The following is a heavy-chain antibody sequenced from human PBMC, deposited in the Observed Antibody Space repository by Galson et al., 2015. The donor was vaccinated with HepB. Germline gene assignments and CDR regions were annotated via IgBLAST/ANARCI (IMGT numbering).Heavy chain of an antibody. CDR2: IRYDGSNK. V-gene: IGHV3-30*02. CDR1: GFTFSSYG. J-gene: IGHJ6*03. Sequence: SLRLSCAASGFTFSSYGMHWVRQAPGKGLEWVAFIRYDGSNKYYADSVKGRFTISRDNSKNSLYLQMNSLRAEDTAVYYCARGDEYSSSDYYYNMDVWGKGTTVTVSS. CDR3: ARGDEYSSSDYYYNMDV. D-gene: IGHD6-6*01.